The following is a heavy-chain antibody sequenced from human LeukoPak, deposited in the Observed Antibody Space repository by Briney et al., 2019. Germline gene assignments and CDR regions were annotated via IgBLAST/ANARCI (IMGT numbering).Heavy chain of an antibody. CDR2: INPYGGNT. Sequence: ASVKVSCKASGYTFTSYYMHWVRQAPGQGLEWMGKINPYGGNTDYAQKFQGRVTMTRDMSTSTVNMELSSLRSEDTAVYYCARRPDNWNYSEDVWGKGTTVTVSS. J-gene: IGHJ6*03. D-gene: IGHD1-20*01. V-gene: IGHV1-46*01. CDR1: GYTFTSYY. CDR3: ARRPDNWNYSEDV.